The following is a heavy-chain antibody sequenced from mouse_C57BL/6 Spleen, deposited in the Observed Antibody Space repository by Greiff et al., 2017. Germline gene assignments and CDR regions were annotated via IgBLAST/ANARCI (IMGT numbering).Heavy chain of an antibody. CDR2: IDPNSGGT. V-gene: IGHV1-72*01. D-gene: IGHD2-3*01. CDR3: AGGGGDGYYVNFDY. Sequence: QVQLQQPGAELVKPGASVKLSCKASGYTFTSYWMHWVKQRPGRGLEWIGRIDPNSGGTKYNEKFKSKATLTVDKPSSTAYMQLRSLTSGDSAVYCCAGGGGDGYYVNFDYWGQGTTLTVSS. J-gene: IGHJ2*01. CDR1: GYTFTSYW.